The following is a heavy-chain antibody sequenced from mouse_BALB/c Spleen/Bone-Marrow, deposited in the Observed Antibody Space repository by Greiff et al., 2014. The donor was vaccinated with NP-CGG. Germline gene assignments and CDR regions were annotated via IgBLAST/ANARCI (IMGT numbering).Heavy chain of an antibody. D-gene: IGHD4-1*01. Sequence: DVKLVESGPDLVKPSQSLSLTCTVTGYSITSYYSWHWIRQFPGNKLEWMGYIHYSGITVYNPSLKSRISITRDTSNNQFFLQLNSVTAEDTATYYCARFAGTPYTMDYWGQGTSVTASS. J-gene: IGHJ4*01. CDR2: IHYSGIT. CDR1: GYSITSYYS. CDR3: ARFAGTPYTMDY. V-gene: IGHV3-1*02.